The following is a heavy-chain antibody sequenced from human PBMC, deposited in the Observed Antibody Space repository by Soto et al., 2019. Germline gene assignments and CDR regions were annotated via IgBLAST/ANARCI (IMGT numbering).Heavy chain of an antibody. D-gene: IGHD5-12*01. CDR2: IYYSGRT. J-gene: IGHJ5*02. CDR1: GGSIRTYY. CDR3: ARGRGYSGQRRGWFDP. V-gene: IGHV4-59*01. Sequence: QLQLQESGPGLVKPSETLSLTCTVSGGSIRTYYGNWILQPPGKGLEWIGDIYYSGRTNYNPSLMSRVAISVDMYKNEFSLTLSSVTPADTAVYYCARGRGYSGQRRGWFDPWGHVTLVTVSS.